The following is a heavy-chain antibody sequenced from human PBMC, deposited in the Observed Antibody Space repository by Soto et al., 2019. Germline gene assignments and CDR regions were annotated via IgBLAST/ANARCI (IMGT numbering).Heavy chain of an antibody. CDR3: ARYSYGYIWFDP. CDR1: GGTFGSYA. J-gene: IGHJ5*02. CDR2: IIPIFGTA. Sequence: SVKVSCKASGGTFGSYAISWVRQAPGQGLEWMGGIIPIFGTANYAQKFQGRVTITADESTSTAYMELSSLRSEDTAVYYCARYSYGYIWFDPWGQGTLVTVSS. V-gene: IGHV1-69*13. D-gene: IGHD5-18*01.